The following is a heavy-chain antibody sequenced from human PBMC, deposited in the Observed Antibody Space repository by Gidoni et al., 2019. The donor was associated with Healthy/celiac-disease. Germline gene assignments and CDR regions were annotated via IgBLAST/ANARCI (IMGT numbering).Heavy chain of an antibody. CDR1: GYTLTELS. Sequence: QVQLVQSGAEVKKPGASVKVSCKVSGYTLTELSKHWVRQAPGKGLEWMGGFDPEDGETIYEQKFQGRVTMTEDTSTDTAYMELSSLRSEDTAVYYCATTRGYSYGYLPLGYYGMDVWGQGTTVTVSS. V-gene: IGHV1-24*01. J-gene: IGHJ6*02. CDR2: FDPEDGET. D-gene: IGHD5-18*01. CDR3: ATTRGYSYGYLPLGYYGMDV.